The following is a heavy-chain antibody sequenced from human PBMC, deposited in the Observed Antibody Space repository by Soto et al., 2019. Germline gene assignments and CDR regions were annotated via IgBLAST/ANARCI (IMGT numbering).Heavy chain of an antibody. CDR1: GYTFTSYA. Sequence: XSVKVSCKASGYTFTSYAMHWVRQAPGQRLEWMGWINAGNGNTKYSQKFQGRVTITRDTSASTAYMELSSLRSEDTAVYYCAREGLGDYVWGSYTYYFDYWGQGTLVTVS. CDR3: AREGLGDYVWGSYTYYFDY. J-gene: IGHJ4*02. V-gene: IGHV1-3*01. D-gene: IGHD3-16*01. CDR2: INAGNGNT.